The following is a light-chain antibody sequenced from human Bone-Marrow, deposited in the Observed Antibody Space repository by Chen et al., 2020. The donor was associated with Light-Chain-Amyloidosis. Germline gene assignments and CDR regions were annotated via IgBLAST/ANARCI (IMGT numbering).Light chain of an antibody. J-gene: IGLJ2*01. Sequence: SSDLTQPTSVSVSPGQTARITCSGDDLPTKYAYWYQQKPGQAPVLVIHRDTERPSGISERFSGSSSGTTATLTISGVQAKDEADYHCQSADSSGTDEVIFGGGTKLTVL. V-gene: IGLV3-25*03. CDR2: RDT. CDR3: QSADSSGTDEVI. CDR1: DLPTKY.